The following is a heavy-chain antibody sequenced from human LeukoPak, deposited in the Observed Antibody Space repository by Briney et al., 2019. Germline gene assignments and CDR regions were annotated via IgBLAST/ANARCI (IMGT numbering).Heavy chain of an antibody. J-gene: IGHJ4*02. D-gene: IGHD1-1*01. V-gene: IGHV3-23*01. CDR3: AKVVGTGTTATDY. CDR1: GFTFSNYA. CDR2: ISGSGANT. Sequence: GGSLRLSCAASGFTFSNYAMTWVRQAPGKGLEWVSVISGSGANTDYAESVKGRFTISRDNSKNTLSLQMNSLRAEDTAVYYCAKVVGTGTTATDYWGQGALVTVSS.